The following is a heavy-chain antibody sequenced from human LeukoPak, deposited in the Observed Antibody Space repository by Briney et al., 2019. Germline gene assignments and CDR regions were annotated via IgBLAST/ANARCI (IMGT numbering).Heavy chain of an antibody. J-gene: IGHJ4*02. CDR2: INHSGST. Sequence: GSLRLSCAASGFTFSSYAMSWVRQPPGKGLEWIGEINHSGSTNYNPSLKSRVTISVDTSKNQFSLKLSSVTAADTAVYYCARLRGSVPFDYWGQGTLVTVSS. D-gene: IGHD1-26*01. V-gene: IGHV4-34*01. CDR3: ARLRGSVPFDY. CDR1: GFTFSSYA.